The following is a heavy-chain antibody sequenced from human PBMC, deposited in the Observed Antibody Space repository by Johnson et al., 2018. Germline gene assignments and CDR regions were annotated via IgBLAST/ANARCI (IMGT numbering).Heavy chain of an antibody. CDR2: IYPGDSDT. V-gene: IGHV5-51*03. D-gene: IGHD3-10*01. J-gene: IGHJ3*02. CDR3: ASRITHSNFNAFDI. CDR1: GFSFISYW. Sequence: VQLVESGAEVKKPGESLKISCKGSGFSFISYWIAWVRQMPGKGLEWMGIIYPGDSDTRYSPSFQGQVTISAAKSISTAYLQLSSLKASDTALYYCASRITHSNFNAFDICGQGTMVTVSS.